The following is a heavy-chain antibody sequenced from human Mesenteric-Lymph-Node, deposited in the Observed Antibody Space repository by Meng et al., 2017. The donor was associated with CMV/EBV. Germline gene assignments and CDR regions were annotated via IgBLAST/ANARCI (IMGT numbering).Heavy chain of an antibody. D-gene: IGHD3-3*01. V-gene: IGHV3-30*04. J-gene: IGHJ1*01. CDR3: ARDNQIRFLEWLSHSSTEYFQH. CDR2: ISYDGSNK. CDR1: GFTFSSYA. Sequence: GGSLRLSCAASGFTFSSYAMHWVRRAPGKGLEWVAVISYDGSNKYYADSVKGRFTISRDNSKNTLYLQMNSLRAEDTAVYYCARDNQIRFLEWLSHSSTEYFQHWGQGTLVTVSS.